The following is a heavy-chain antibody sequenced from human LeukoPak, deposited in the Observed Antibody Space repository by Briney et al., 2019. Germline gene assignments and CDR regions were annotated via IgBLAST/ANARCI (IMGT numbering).Heavy chain of an antibody. CDR3: ASSETGIDY. Sequence: GASVKXSCKXSGGTFSSXXXXXXRQAPGQXXEWMGXIIPILGIAXXXQKFXXRXTITXDKSTSTAYMELSSLRSEDTAVYYCASSETGIDYWGQGTLVTVSS. CDR2: IIPILGIA. V-gene: IGHV1-69*04. J-gene: IGHJ4*02. CDR1: GGTFSSXX.